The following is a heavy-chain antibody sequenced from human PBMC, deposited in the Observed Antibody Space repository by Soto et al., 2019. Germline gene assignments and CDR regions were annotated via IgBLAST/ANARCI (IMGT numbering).Heavy chain of an antibody. CDR3: ARGLRFGEAGGY. J-gene: IGHJ4*02. CDR2: ISAYNGNT. Sequence: QVQLVQSGAEVKKPGASVKVSCKASGYTFTSYGISWVRQAPGQGLEWMGWISAYNGNTNYAQKIQGRVTMTTDTFTSKAYMELMSLRADDTAAYYCARGLRFGEAGGYWGQGTLVTASS. V-gene: IGHV1-18*01. CDR1: GYTFTSYG. D-gene: IGHD3-10*01.